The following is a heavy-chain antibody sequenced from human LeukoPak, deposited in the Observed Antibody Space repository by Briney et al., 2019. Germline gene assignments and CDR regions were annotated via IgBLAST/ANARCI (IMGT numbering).Heavy chain of an antibody. Sequence: PGGSLRLSCAASGFTFSDYYMSWIRQAPGKGLEGVSYISSSGSTIYYADSVTGRFTNSRDHAKNSLYLQMNSLSAEAKALYYCPRSLVYAYYMHVSRKGTTVTVSS. CDR3: PRSLVYAYYMHV. CDR2: ISSSGSTI. J-gene: IGHJ6*03. V-gene: IGHV3-11*01. CDR1: GFTFSDYY. D-gene: IGHD2-8*01.